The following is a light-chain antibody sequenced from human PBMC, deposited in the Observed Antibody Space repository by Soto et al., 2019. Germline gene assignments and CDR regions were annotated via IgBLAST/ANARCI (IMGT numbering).Light chain of an antibody. CDR2: DVS. V-gene: IGLV2-14*03. Sequence: QSVLTQPASVSGSPGQSITVSCIGTSGDVGGYNYVSWYQQHPGKAPKLMIHDVSDRPSGVSNRFSGSNSGNTASLTISGLRAEDEAYYYCSSYASSNTQVFGGGTKLTVL. CDR1: SGDVGGYNY. CDR3: SSYASSNTQV. J-gene: IGLJ2*01.